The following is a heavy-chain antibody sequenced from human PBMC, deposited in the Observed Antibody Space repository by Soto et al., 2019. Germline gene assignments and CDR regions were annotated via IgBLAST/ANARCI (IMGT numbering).Heavy chain of an antibody. Sequence: QVQLVQSGAEVRKPGSAVRVSCKASGNTFNFYTINWVRQAHGLGLEWMGRVNPILTMSNYARKFEGRVTITAEKSTTTADMELRSLRSDDTAIYYCATSYGSGYRAFDYWGQGALVTVSS. D-gene: IGHD3-10*01. J-gene: IGHJ4*02. CDR2: VNPILTMS. CDR3: ATSYGSGYRAFDY. V-gene: IGHV1-69*02. CDR1: GNTFNFYT.